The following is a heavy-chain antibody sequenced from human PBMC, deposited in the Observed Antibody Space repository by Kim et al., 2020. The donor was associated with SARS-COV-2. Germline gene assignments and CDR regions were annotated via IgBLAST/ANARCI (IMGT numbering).Heavy chain of an antibody. Sequence: NTPSLKSRVTMSVDTSKNQFSLSLGSVTAADTAVYYCARRKSDRNYYFDYWGQGTLVTVSS. CDR3: ARRKSDRNYYFDY. J-gene: IGHJ4*02. D-gene: IGHD1-7*01. V-gene: IGHV4-39*01.